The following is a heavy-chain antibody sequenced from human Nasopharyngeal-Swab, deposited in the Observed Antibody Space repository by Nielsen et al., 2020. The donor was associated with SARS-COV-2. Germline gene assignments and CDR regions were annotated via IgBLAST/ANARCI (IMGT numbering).Heavy chain of an antibody. Sequence: GGSLRLSCKGSGYSFTSYWIGWVRQMPGKGLEWMGIIYPGDSDTRYSPSFQGQVTISADKSISTAYLQWSSLKASDTAMYYCAGPVGGGSYGRPDAFDIWGQGTMVTVSS. V-gene: IGHV5-51*01. J-gene: IGHJ3*02. CDR2: IYPGDSDT. CDR1: GYSFTSYW. D-gene: IGHD5-18*01. CDR3: AGPVGGGSYGRPDAFDI.